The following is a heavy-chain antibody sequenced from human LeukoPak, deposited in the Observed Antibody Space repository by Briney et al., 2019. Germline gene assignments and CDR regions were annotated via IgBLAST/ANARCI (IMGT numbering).Heavy chain of an antibody. Sequence: GGSLRLSCAASGFTFSRYAMHWVRQAPGKGLEWMAIISYDGNNKYYADSVKGRFTISGDNSRSTLYLQMNSLRVEDTAVYYCARDGDYYGSGTFYFDYWGQGTLVTVSS. CDR3: ARDGDYYGSGTFYFDY. J-gene: IGHJ4*02. CDR1: GFTFSRYA. CDR2: ISYDGNNK. D-gene: IGHD3-10*01. V-gene: IGHV3-30-3*01.